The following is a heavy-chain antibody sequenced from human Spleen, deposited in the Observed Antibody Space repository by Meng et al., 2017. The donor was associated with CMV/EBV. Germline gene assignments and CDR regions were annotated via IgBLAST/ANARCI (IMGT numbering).Heavy chain of an antibody. CDR2: INHSGST. V-gene: IGHV4-34*01. CDR3: ARDRGVPAAPDY. Sequence: QVQLQQWGPGLLKPSETLSLPCAVYGGSFSGYYWSWIRQPPGKGLEWIGEINHSGSTNYNPSLKSRVTISVDTSKNQFSLKLSSVTAADTAVYYCARDRGVPAAPDYWGQGTLVTVSS. J-gene: IGHJ4*02. D-gene: IGHD2-2*01. CDR1: GGSFSGYY.